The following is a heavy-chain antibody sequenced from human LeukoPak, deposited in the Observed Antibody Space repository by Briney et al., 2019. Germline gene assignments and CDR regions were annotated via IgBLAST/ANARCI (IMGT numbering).Heavy chain of an antibody. CDR3: AREGPYSSSND. J-gene: IGHJ4*02. Sequence: GGSLRLSCGASGLTFSSYSMNWVRQAPGKGLEWVSFISTSGATIYYADSVKGRFTISRDNAKNSLYLQMSSLRAEDTAVYYCAREGPYSSSNDWGQGTLVTVSS. D-gene: IGHD6-6*01. CDR1: GLTFSSYS. V-gene: IGHV3-48*01. CDR2: ISTSGATI.